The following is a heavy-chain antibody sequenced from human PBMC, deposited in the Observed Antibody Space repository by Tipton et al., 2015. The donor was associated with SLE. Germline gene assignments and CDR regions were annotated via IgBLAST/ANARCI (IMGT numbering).Heavy chain of an antibody. CDR3: AREKISGSYYGYIEY. D-gene: IGHD1-26*01. Sequence: TLSLTCTVSGASISSGSYHWSWIRQPAGKGLEWIGRIYTRGSTNYNPSLMNRVTESVDTSKNQLSLKLSSATAADTAMYYCAREKISGSYYGYIEYWGPGTLVTVSS. V-gene: IGHV4-61*02. CDR2: IYTRGST. J-gene: IGHJ4*02. CDR1: GASISSGSYH.